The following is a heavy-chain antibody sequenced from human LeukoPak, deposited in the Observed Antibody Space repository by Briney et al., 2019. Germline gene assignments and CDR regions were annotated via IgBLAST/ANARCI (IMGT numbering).Heavy chain of an antibody. Sequence: GASVKVSCKASGYTFTSYYMHWVRQAPGQGLEWVGIINPSGGSTSYAQKFQGRVTMTRDMSTSTVYMELSSLRSEDTAVYYCARGGTSSIHCSGGSCRLNWFDPWGQGTLVTVSS. D-gene: IGHD2-15*01. CDR1: GYTFTSYY. CDR2: INPSGGST. CDR3: ARGGTSSIHCSGGSCRLNWFDP. J-gene: IGHJ5*02. V-gene: IGHV1-46*01.